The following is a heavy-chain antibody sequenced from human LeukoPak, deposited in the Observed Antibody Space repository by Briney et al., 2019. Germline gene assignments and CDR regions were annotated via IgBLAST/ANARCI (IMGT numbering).Heavy chain of an antibody. D-gene: IGHD2-15*01. Sequence: GGSLRLSWAASGFTFSSYAMSWVRQAPGKGLEWVSAISGSGGSTYYADSVKGRFTISRDNSKNTLYLQMNSLRAEDTAVYYCAKGLFGGDSYYYYYMDVWGKGTTVTVSS. CDR2: ISGSGGST. J-gene: IGHJ6*03. V-gene: IGHV3-23*01. CDR3: AKGLFGGDSYYYYYMDV. CDR1: GFTFSSYA.